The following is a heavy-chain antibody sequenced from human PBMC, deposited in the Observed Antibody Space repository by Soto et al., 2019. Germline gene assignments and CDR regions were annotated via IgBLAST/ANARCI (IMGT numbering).Heavy chain of an antibody. CDR3: ARERPGIAAAGP. Sequence: ASVKVSCKASGYTFTSYYMHWVRQAPGQGLERMGLINPSGGSTSYAQKFQGRVTMTRDTSTSTVYMELSSLRSEDTAVYYCARERPGIAAAGPWGQGTLVTVSS. J-gene: IGHJ5*02. D-gene: IGHD6-13*01. CDR1: GYTFTSYY. V-gene: IGHV1-46*01. CDR2: INPSGGST.